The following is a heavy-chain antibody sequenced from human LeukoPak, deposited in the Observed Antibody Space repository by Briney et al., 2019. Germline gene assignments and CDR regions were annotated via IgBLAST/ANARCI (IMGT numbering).Heavy chain of an antibody. D-gene: IGHD1-1*01. CDR3: ARRGTGPFDY. J-gene: IGHJ4*02. CDR1: GFTFNIYS. CDR2: ISSTVTSSAIPTM. V-gene: IGHV3-48*01. Sequence: GGSLRLSCVASGFTFNIYSMNWVRQAPGKGLEWVSYISSTVTSSAIPTMYYTDSVKGRFTISRDNAKNSLYLQMNSLRAEDTAVYYCARRGTGPFDYLGQGTLITVSS.